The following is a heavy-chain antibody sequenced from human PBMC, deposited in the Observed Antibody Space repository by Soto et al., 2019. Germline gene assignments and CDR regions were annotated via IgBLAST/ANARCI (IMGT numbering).Heavy chain of an antibody. J-gene: IGHJ3*02. CDR1: GDSISSSNSH. CDR2: VYYGGAIFYSGNI. Sequence: PSETLSLTCTVSGDSISSSNSHWGWTRQPPGKGLEYIGSVYYGGAIFYSGNIYYNPSLKSRVTISVDTSKNQFSLRLSSVTAADTGVYYCVRYDRINMKPYSPEGFHIWGQGTMVTVS. D-gene: IGHD3-3*02. CDR3: VRYDRINMKPYSPEGFHI. V-gene: IGHV4-39*01.